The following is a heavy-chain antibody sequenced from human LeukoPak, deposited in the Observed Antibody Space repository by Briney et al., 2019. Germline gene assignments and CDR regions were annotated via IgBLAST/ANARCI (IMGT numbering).Heavy chain of an antibody. CDR2: IWYDGCNK. CDR1: GFTFSSYG. CDR3: ARDPGGIVASHYYYGMDV. D-gene: IGHD3-22*01. J-gene: IGHJ6*02. V-gene: IGHV3-33*01. Sequence: GGSLRLSCAASGFTFSSYGMHWVRQAPGKGLEWVAVIWYDGCNKYYADSVKGRFTISRDNSKNTLYLQMNSLRAEDTAVYYCARDPGGIVASHYYYGMDVWGQGTTVTVSS.